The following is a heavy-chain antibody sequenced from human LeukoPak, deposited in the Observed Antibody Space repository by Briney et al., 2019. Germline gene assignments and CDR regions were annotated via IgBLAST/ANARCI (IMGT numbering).Heavy chain of an antibody. V-gene: IGHV3-11*05. CDR2: ISSSSHYT. D-gene: IGHD1/OR15-1a*01. J-gene: IGHJ4*02. Sequence: PGGSLRLSCAASGFTFSDRYMGWVRQAPGKGLAWVSYISSSSHYTNYEASVRGRFIISRDNARDSLYLQMNSLRVEDTAIYYCVRETTEEAKDHWGQGTLVTVSS. CDR1: GFTFSDRY. CDR3: VRETTEEAKDH.